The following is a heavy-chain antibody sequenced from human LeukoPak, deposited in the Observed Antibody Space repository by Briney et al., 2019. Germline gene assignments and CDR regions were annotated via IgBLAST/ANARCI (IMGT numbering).Heavy chain of an antibody. D-gene: IGHD3-10*01. CDR3: ARSMYYYGSGSYYCDY. CDR1: GGSFSGYY. CDR2: INHSGST. J-gene: IGHJ4*02. V-gene: IGHV4-34*01. Sequence: PAETLSLTGAVYGGSFSGYYWSWIRQPPGKGLEWIGEINHSGSTNYNPSLKSRVTISVDTSKNQFSLKLSSVTAADTAVYYCARSMYYYGSGSYYCDYWGQGTLVTVSS.